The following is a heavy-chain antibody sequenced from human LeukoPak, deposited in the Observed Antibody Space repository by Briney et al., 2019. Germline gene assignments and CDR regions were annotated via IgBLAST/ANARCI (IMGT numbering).Heavy chain of an antibody. J-gene: IGHJ5*02. CDR1: GYSISSGYY. D-gene: IGHD3-9*01. CDR2: IYHSGST. CDR3: ARNENYDILTGPLFDP. Sequence: PSETLSLTCTVSGYSISSGYYWGWIRQPPGKGLEWIGSIYHSGSTYYNPSLKSRVTISVDTSKNQFSLKLSSVTAADTAVYYCARNENYDILTGPLFDPWGQGTLVTVSS. V-gene: IGHV4-38-2*02.